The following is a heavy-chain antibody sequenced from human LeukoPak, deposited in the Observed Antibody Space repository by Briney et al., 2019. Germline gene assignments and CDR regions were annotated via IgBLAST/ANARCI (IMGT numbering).Heavy chain of an antibody. V-gene: IGHV3-21*04. CDR1: GFTFSSYS. Sequence: GGSLRLSCAASGFTFSSYSMNWVRQAPGKGLEWVSSISSSSSYIYYADSVKGRFTISRDNAKNSLYLQMNSLRAEDTAVYYCARERSVGGWFDPWGREPRSPSPQ. CDR3: ARERSVGGWFDP. J-gene: IGHJ5*02. CDR2: ISSSSSYI. D-gene: IGHD3-16*01.